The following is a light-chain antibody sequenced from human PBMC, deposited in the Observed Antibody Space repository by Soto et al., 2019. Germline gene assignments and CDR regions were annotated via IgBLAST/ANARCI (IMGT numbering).Light chain of an antibody. CDR3: QQYNSYSEA. CDR1: QSISSW. V-gene: IGKV1-5*03. CDR2: KAS. J-gene: IGKJ1*01. Sequence: DIQMTQSPSTLSANVGDRVTITCRASQSISSWLAWYQQKPGKVPKLLVYKASTLDSGVPLRFSGSGSGTEFTLTINSLQPDDFATYYCQQYNSYSEAFGQGTKVDI.